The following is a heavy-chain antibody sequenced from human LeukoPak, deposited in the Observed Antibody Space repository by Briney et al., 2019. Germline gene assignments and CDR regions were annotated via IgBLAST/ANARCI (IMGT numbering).Heavy chain of an antibody. J-gene: IGHJ4*02. CDR3: ARTYYDFWSGYYYFDY. D-gene: IGHD3-3*01. CDR1: GYSISSGYF. Sequence: PSETLSLTCAVSGYSISSGYFWGWIRQPPGKGLEWIGSIYHSGSTYYNPSLKSRVTISVDTSKNQFSLKLSSVTAADTAVYYCARTYYDFWSGYYYFDYWGQGTLVTVSS. V-gene: IGHV4-38-2*01. CDR2: IYHSGST.